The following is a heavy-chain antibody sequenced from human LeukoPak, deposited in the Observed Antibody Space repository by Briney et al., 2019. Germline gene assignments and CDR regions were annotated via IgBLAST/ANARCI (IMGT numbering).Heavy chain of an antibody. CDR1: GYSISSGYY. D-gene: IGHD3-22*01. CDR2: IYHSGST. Sequence: SETLSLTCTVSGYSISSGYYWGWIRQPPGKGLEWIGSIYHSGSTYYNPSLKSRVTISVDTSKNQFSLKLSSVTAADTAVYYCARLAQYYYDSSGYWNSLGYYYYYMDVWGKGTTVTVSS. CDR3: ARLAQYYYDSSGYWNSLGYYYYYMDV. V-gene: IGHV4-38-2*02. J-gene: IGHJ6*03.